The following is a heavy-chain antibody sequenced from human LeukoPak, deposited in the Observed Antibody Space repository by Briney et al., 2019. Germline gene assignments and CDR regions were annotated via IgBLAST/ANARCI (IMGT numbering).Heavy chain of an antibody. D-gene: IGHD6-13*01. CDR2: IYSGGSI. V-gene: IGHV3-53*01. J-gene: IGHJ3*01. Sequence: QTGGSLRLSCAASGFTFSSYNMNWVRQAPGKGLEWVSVIYSGGSIYYADSVKGRFTISRHNSENSLYLQMSSLRADDTAVYYCARFRGSWFFDVWGQGTMVTVSS. CDR3: ARFRGSWFFDV. CDR1: GFTFSSYN.